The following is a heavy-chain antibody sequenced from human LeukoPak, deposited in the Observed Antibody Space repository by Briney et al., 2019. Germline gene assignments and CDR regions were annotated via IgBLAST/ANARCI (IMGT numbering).Heavy chain of an antibody. CDR3: ARSLGGAYDY. V-gene: IGHV3-74*01. D-gene: IGHD1-26*01. J-gene: IGHJ4*02. CDR1: GFPFSSYW. CDR2: INIDGSNT. Sequence: GGSLRLSCAASGFPFSSYWMHWVRQAPGKGLVWVSRINIDGSNTNYADSVKGRFTISRDNAKNTLYLQMDSLRAEDTAVYYCARSLGGAYDYWGQGTLATVSS.